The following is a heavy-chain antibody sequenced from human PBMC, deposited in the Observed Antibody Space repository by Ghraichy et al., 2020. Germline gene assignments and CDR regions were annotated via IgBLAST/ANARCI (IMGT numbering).Heavy chain of an antibody. CDR1: GFTFSDHY. J-gene: IGHJ4*02. Sequence: GESLNISCAASGFTFSDHYMDWVRQAPGKGLEWVGRSRNKARGYTTEYAASVRGRFTVSRDDSKNSLYLQMNSLKTEDTAVYYCARADSGAYPPIGYWGQGTLVTVSS. D-gene: IGHD3-16*01. V-gene: IGHV3-72*01. CDR3: ARADSGAYPPIGY. CDR2: SRNKARGYTT.